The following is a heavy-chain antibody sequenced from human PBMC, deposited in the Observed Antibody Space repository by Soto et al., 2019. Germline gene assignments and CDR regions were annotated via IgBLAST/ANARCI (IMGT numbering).Heavy chain of an antibody. V-gene: IGHV3-48*02. CDR3: ARDPSYYYYYGMDV. J-gene: IGHJ6*02. CDR2: ISSSSSTI. CDR1: GFTFSRYS. Sequence: GGSLRLSCADSGFTFSRYSMNWFRQAPGKGLEWVSYISSSSSTIYYADSVKGRFTISRDNAKNSLYLQMNSLRDEDTAVYYCARDPSYYYYYGMDVWGQGTTVTVSS.